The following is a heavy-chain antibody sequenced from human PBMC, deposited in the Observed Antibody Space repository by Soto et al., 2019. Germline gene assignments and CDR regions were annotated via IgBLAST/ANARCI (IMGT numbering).Heavy chain of an antibody. J-gene: IGHJ6*02. V-gene: IGHV4-59*01. Sequence: PSETLSLSCNFSGGSISDFYWSWIRQSPGKRLEWIGYLYYTGSTNYNPALKSRVTISLDTSKTQFSLKLGSVTAADTAVYYCARGGGYDFRSSQAPPIDVWGQGTTVTVSS. CDR2: LYYTGST. D-gene: IGHD3-3*01. CDR1: GGSISDFY. CDR3: ARGGGYDFRSSQAPPIDV.